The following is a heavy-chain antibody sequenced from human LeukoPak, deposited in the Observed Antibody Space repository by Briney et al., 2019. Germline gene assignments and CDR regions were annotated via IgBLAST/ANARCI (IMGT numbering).Heavy chain of an antibody. V-gene: IGHV1-2*06. CDR2: INPNSGGT. CDR3: AREDTAMVGYYFDY. Sequence: ASVKVSCKASGYTFTGYYMHWVRQALGQGLEWMGRINPNSGGTNYAQKFQGRVTMTRDTSISTAYMELSRLRSDDTAVYYCAREDTAMVGYYFDYWGQGTLVTVSS. CDR1: GYTFTGYY. J-gene: IGHJ4*02. D-gene: IGHD5-18*01.